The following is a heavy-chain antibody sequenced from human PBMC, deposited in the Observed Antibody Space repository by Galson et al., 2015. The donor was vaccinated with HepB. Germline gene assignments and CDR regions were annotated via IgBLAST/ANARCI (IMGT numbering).Heavy chain of an antibody. J-gene: IGHJ4*01. V-gene: IGHV4-61*01. CDR3: ARHPGGNEFHRFDY. CDR1: GDSVTSTTHF. Sequence: SETLSLTCTVSGDSVTSTTHFWSWIRQPPGKGLEWIGYIYSTGYTTYNPSLNSRVTISLDTSKNQFSLNLYSVTAADTAVYYCARHPGGNEFHRFDYWGQGTLVTVSS. CDR2: IYSTGYT. D-gene: IGHD3-16*01.